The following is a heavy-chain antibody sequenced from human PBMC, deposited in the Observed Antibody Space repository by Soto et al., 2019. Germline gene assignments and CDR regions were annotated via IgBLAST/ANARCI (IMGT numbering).Heavy chain of an antibody. Sequence: PSETLSLTCTVSGDSIISGGSYWNWIRQHPGKGLEWIGYIYYSGSIYYNPSLKSRLTISADTSKGQFSLKLSSVTAADTAVYYCVRGDLWFGEGRQYGLDVWGQGITVTVSS. CDR3: VRGDLWFGEGRQYGLDV. CDR2: IYYSGSI. D-gene: IGHD3-10*01. CDR1: GDSIISGGSY. J-gene: IGHJ6*02. V-gene: IGHV4-31*03.